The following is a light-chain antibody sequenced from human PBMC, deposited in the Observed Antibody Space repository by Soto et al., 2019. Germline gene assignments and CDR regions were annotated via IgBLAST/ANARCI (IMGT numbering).Light chain of an antibody. CDR2: AAS. CDR1: QGISSY. CDR3: QQLNSYPRT. V-gene: IGKV1-9*01. J-gene: IGKJ4*01. Sequence: DIQLTQSPSFLSASVGDRVTITCRASQGISSYLAWYQQKPGKAPKLLIYAASTLQSGVPSGFSGSGSGTEFTLTISSLQPEDFATYYCQQLNSYPRTFGGGTKVEIK.